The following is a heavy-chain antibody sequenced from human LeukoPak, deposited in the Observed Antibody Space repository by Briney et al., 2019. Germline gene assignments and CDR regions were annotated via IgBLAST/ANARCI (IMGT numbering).Heavy chain of an antibody. Sequence: AAVKVTFKASGYTFTSYYMHWVRQAPGQGLEWMGIINPSGGSTSYAQKFQGRVTMTRDTSTSTVYMELSSLRSEDTAVYYCARTHAWEDYYGVDYWGQGTLVTVSS. CDR3: ARTHAWEDYYGVDY. V-gene: IGHV1-46*01. J-gene: IGHJ4*02. CDR2: INPSGGST. D-gene: IGHD3-10*01. CDR1: GYTFTSYY.